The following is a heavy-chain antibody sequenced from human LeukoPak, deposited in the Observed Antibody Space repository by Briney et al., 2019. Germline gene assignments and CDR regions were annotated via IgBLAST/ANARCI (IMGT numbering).Heavy chain of an antibody. D-gene: IGHD2-15*01. V-gene: IGHV4-34*01. Sequence: SETLSLTCAVYGASFSGYYWSWIRQPPGKGLEWIGEINHSGSTNYNPSLKSRVTISVDTSKNQFSLKLSSATAADTVVYYCARGIVMVVAATINWFDPWGQGTLVTVSS. J-gene: IGHJ5*02. CDR3: ARGIVMVVAATINWFDP. CDR2: INHSGST. CDR1: GASFSGYY.